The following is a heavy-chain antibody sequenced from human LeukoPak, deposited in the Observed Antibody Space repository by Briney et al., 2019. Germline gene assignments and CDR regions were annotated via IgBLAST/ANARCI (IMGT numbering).Heavy chain of an antibody. V-gene: IGHV3-23*01. Sequence: GGSPRLSCAASGFTFSSYAMSWVRQAPGKGLEWVSVISGSGSSTYYADSVKGRFTISRDNSKSTLYLQMNSLRAEDTALYYCAKRGYCGGDCRYFDYWGQGTLVTVSS. CDR1: GFTFSSYA. J-gene: IGHJ4*02. CDR3: AKRGYCGGDCRYFDY. D-gene: IGHD2-21*02. CDR2: ISGSGSST.